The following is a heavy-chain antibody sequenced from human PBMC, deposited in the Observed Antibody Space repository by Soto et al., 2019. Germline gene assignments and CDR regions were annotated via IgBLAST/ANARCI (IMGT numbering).Heavy chain of an antibody. D-gene: IGHD5-18*01. CDR3: ARDGDTPMVQGDYYYGMDV. CDR2: IYYSGST. Sequence: SETLSLTCTVSGGSISSGGYYWSWIRQHPGKGLEWIGYIYYSGSTYYNPSLKSRVTISVDTSKNQFSLKLSSVTAADTAVYYCARDGDTPMVQGDYYYGMDVWGQGTTVTVSS. CDR1: GGSISSGGYY. V-gene: IGHV4-31*03. J-gene: IGHJ6*02.